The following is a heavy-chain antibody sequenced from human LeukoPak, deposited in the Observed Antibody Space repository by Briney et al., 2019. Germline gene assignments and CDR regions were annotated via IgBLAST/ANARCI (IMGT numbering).Heavy chain of an antibody. CDR1: GGSISSGSYY. CDR3: AREAYSEDY. J-gene: IGHJ4*02. V-gene: IGHV4-61*02. D-gene: IGHD4-11*01. Sequence: SQTLSLTCTVSGGSISSGSYYWSWIRQPAGKGLEWIGRIYTSGSTNHNPSLKSRVTISVDTSKNQFSLKLSSVTAADTAVYYCAREAYSEDYWGQGTLVTVSS. CDR2: IYTSGST.